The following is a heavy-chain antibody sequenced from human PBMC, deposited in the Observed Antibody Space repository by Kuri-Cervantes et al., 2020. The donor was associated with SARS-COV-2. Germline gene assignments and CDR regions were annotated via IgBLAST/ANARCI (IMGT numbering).Heavy chain of an antibody. CDR2: INPNSGGT. CDR1: GYTFTGYY. J-gene: IGHJ4*02. Sequence: ASVKVSCKASGYTFTGYYMHWVRQAPGQGLEWMGWINPNSGGTNYAQKFQGRVTMTRDTSISTAYMELSSLRSEDTAVYYCARGPTKEFGQLGPWGQGTLVTVSS. V-gene: IGHV1-2*02. D-gene: IGHD6-6*01. CDR3: ARGPTKEFGQLGP.